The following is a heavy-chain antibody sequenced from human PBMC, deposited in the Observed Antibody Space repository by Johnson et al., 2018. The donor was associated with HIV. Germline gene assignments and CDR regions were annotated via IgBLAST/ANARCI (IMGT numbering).Heavy chain of an antibody. Sequence: VQLVESGGGVAQPGRSLRLSCAASGFTFSSYAMHWVRQAPGKGLEWKAVISYDGSNQYYADSVMGRFTISRDNSKNTLYLHMNSLKPEDTAVYYCARDAHGYKPYGAFDIWGHGTMVTVSS. D-gene: IGHD5-24*01. CDR3: ARDAHGYKPYGAFDI. J-gene: IGHJ3*02. CDR2: ISYDGSNQ. CDR1: GFTFSSYA. V-gene: IGHV3-30*04.